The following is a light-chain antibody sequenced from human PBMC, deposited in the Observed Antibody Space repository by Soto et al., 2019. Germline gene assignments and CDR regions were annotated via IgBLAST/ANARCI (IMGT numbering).Light chain of an antibody. CDR2: GAS. CDR1: QSVRSNY. Sequence: EIVLTQSPGTLSLSPGESATLSCRASQSVRSNYLAWYQQQPGQAPRLLIFGASNRATGIPPRFSGRGSGTDFTLTISRLEPEDFAVYYCQQYGSSPLTFGGGTKVDIE. V-gene: IGKV3-20*01. J-gene: IGKJ4*01. CDR3: QQYGSSPLT.